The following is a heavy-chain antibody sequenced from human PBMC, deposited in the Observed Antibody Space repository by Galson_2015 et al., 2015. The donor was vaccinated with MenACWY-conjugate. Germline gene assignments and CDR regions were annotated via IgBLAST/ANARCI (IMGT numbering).Heavy chain of an antibody. Sequence: SLRLSCAASGFAFSSYGMHWVRQAPGKGLEWVAVISYDGSNKYYADSVKGRFTISRDNSKNTLYLQMNSLRAEDTAVYYCARDRVSGCSSTSCPYYYYYGRDVGGQGTTVTVSS. CDR1: GFAFSSYG. D-gene: IGHD2-2*01. CDR3: ARDRVSGCSSTSCPYYYYYGRDV. V-gene: IGHV3-30*03. J-gene: IGHJ6*02. CDR2: ISYDGSNK.